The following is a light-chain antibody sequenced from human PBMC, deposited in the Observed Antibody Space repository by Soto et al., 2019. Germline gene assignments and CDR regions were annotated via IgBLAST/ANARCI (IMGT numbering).Light chain of an antibody. CDR3: CSYAGSSTWV. V-gene: IGLV2-23*01. J-gene: IGLJ3*02. CDR2: EGS. CDR1: SG. Sequence: QSALTQPPSASGSPGQSVTISCTGTSGVSWYQQHPGKAPKLLIYEGSKRPSGVSNRFSGSKSGNTASLTISGLQAEDEADYYCCSYAGSSTWVFGGGTKLTVL.